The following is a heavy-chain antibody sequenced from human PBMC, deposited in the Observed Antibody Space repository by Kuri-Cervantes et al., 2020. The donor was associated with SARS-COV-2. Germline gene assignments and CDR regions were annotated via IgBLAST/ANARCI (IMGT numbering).Heavy chain of an antibody. D-gene: IGHD2-21*01. J-gene: IGHJ4*02. Sequence: ASVKVSCKASGYTFTGYYMHWVRRAPGQGLEWMGRINPNSGGTNYAQKFQGRVTMTRDTSISTAYMELSRLRSDDTAVYYCASQLGGGASEYYFDHWGQGTLVTVSS. CDR3: ASQLGGGASEYYFDH. V-gene: IGHV1-2*06. CDR2: INPNSGGT. CDR1: GYTFTGYY.